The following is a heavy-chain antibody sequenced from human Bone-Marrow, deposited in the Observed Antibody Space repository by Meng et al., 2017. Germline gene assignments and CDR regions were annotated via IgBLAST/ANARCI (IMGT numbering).Heavy chain of an antibody. D-gene: IGHD3-3*01. CDR2: INHSGST. J-gene: IGHJ4*02. Sequence: SETLSLTCAASGGTFSGYDWSWIRQPPGKGLEWIGEINHSGSTTYNASLKSRVTISVNTYKNQFSLKLSSVTAADTAVYYCAGKLRITAVNGTESNYWGQGTLVTVSS. CDR1: GGTFSGYD. CDR3: AGKLRITAVNGTESNY. V-gene: IGHV4-34*08.